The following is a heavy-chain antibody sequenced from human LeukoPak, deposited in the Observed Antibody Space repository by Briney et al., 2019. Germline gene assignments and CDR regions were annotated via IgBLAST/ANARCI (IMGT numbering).Heavy chain of an antibody. D-gene: IGHD2-15*01. J-gene: IGHJ6*02. V-gene: IGHV5-51*01. Sequence: GESLKISCKGSGYSFTSSWIGWVRQMPGKGLEWMGIMYPGDSDIRYSPSFQGQVTISADKSISTAYLQWSSLKASDTATYYCVRGRDTGLTEARLLNNYYGMDVWGQGTTVTVSS. CDR1: GYSFTSSW. CDR3: VRGRDTGLTEARLLNNYYGMDV. CDR2: MYPGDSDI.